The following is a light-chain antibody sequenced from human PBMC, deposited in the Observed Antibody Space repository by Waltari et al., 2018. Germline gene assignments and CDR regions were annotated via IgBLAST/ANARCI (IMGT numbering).Light chain of an antibody. Sequence: EIVMTQSPATLYVSPGERATLSCRASQSISNNLAGYQQKPGQAPRLLVYGASPRAPCIPARCRCRGSGTEFPLTISSLQSEDFAVYYCQQYYNWPQTFGQGTKLEIK. J-gene: IGKJ2*01. CDR2: GAS. CDR1: QSISNN. V-gene: IGKV3-15*01. CDR3: QQYYNWPQT.